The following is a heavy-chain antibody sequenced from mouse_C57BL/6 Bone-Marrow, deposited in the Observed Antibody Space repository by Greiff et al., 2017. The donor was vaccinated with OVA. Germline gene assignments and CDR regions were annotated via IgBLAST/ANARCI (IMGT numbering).Heavy chain of an antibody. V-gene: IGHV14-4*01. CDR3: TPPTNSYSVDY. CDR1: GFNIKDDY. CDR2: IDPENGDT. J-gene: IGHJ4*01. D-gene: IGHD2-10*01. Sequence: VQLQQSGAELVRPGASVKLSCTASGFNIKDDYMHWVKQRPEQGLEWIGWIDPENGDTEYASKFQGKATITADTSSNTAYLQLSSLTSEDTAVYYCTPPTNSYSVDYWYRGTSVTVSS.